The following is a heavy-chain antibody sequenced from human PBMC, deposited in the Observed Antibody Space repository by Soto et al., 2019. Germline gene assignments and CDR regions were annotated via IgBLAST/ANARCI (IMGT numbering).Heavy chain of an antibody. J-gene: IGHJ5*02. CDR3: ARGIKSGAYSRWFDP. CDR2: MNPDSGKT. Sequence: QVQLLQSGAEVKKPGASVKVSCKASGYTFSSYEINWVRQATGQGLEYLGWMNPDSGKTAYVQKFQGRVTMTWDTSITSASMELSRLRSDDTAVYFCARGIKSGAYSRWFDPWGQGTLVTVSS. CDR1: GYTFSSYE. D-gene: IGHD4-17*01. V-gene: IGHV1-8*01.